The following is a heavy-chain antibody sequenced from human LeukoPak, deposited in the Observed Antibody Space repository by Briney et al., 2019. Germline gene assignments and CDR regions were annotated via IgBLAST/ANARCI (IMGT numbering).Heavy chain of an antibody. D-gene: IGHD6-25*01. CDR1: GFTFTDYS. CDR2: ISTVSTYK. CDR3: ARDGSGFYLYYFMDV. V-gene: IGHV3-21*01. Sequence: GGSLRLSCAASGFTFTDYSITWVRQAPGTGLEWVSSISTVSTYKFYSDSVKGRFTISRDNAKNILYLQMSSLSAEDTAVYYCARDGSGFYLYYFMDVWGRGTPVTVSS. J-gene: IGHJ6*03.